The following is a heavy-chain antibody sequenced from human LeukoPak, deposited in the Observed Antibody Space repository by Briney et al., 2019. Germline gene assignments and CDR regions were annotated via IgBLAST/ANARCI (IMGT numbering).Heavy chain of an antibody. CDR3: AKGAYYYDSSGYHFDY. Sequence: PGGSLRLPCAASGFTFSSYAMSWVRQAPGKGLEWVSAISGSGGSTYYADSVKGRFTISRDNSKNTLYLQMNSLRAEDTAVYYCAKGAYYYDSSGYHFDYWGQGTLVTVSS. CDR2: ISGSGGST. V-gene: IGHV3-23*01. J-gene: IGHJ4*02. D-gene: IGHD3-22*01. CDR1: GFTFSSYA.